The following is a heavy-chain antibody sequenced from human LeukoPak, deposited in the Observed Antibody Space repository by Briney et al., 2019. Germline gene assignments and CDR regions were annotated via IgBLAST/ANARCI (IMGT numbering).Heavy chain of an antibody. CDR1: GYTFTTYY. Sequence: ASVKVSRKASGYTFTTYYMHWLRQAPGQGLEWMGWINPDSGGTKYAQKFQGRVTMTRDTSISTAYMEVSRLRSDDTAVYYCATNPAATRGFDNWGQGTLVTVSS. CDR2: INPDSGGT. CDR3: ATNPAATRGFDN. J-gene: IGHJ4*02. V-gene: IGHV1-2*02. D-gene: IGHD2-2*01.